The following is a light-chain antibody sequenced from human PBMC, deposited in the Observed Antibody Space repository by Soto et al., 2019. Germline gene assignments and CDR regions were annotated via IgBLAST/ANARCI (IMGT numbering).Light chain of an antibody. CDR1: QTVSSN. CDR3: QQHNNWPYT. V-gene: IGKV3-15*01. CDR2: GAF. J-gene: IGKJ2*01. Sequence: EVVMTQSPATLSVSPGESATLSCRASQTVSSNVAWYQQRPGQAPRLLIDGAFTRATGVPARFSGSRSGTEFTLTISSPQSEDFALYYCQQHNNWPYTFGXGTKXE.